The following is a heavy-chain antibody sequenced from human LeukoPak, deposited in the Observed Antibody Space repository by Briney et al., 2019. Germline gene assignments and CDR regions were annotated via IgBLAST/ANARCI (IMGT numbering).Heavy chain of an antibody. D-gene: IGHD3-3*01. CDR2: ISSSSSTYI. V-gene: IGHV3-21*05. J-gene: IGHJ4*02. Sequence: KPGGSLRLSCAASGFTFSSYSMNWVRQAPGKGLEWVSYISSSSSTYIYYVDSVKGRFTISRDDAKNSLYLQMNSLRPEDTALYYCARDWSGDDYWGQGTLVTVSS. CDR1: GFTFSSYS. CDR3: ARDWSGDDY.